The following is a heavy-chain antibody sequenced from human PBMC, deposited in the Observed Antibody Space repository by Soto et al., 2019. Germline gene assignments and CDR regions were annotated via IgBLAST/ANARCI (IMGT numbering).Heavy chain of an antibody. D-gene: IGHD3-10*01. CDR3: ARHSRGHPIDY. CDR1: GGSISSSSYY. CDR2: IYYSGST. J-gene: IGHJ4*02. V-gene: IGHV4-39*01. Sequence: QLQLQESGPGLVKPSETLSLTCTVSGGSISSSSYYWGWIRQPPGKGLEWIGSIYYSGSTYYNPSLKSRDTISVDTSKNQFSLKLSSVTAADTAVYYCARHSRGHPIDYWGQGTLVTVSS.